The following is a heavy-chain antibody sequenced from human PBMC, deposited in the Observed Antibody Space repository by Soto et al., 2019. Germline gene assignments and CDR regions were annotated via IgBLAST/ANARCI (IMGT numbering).Heavy chain of an antibody. D-gene: IGHD6-19*01. CDR1: GADINTYS. Sequence: PSETLSLTCSVSGADINTYSWTWIRQPAGKGLEWIGRIYTSASINYNPSLKGRVTLSVDTSTNQVSLRLASVTAADTAIYYCARDREAGYNFYYGMDLWGQGTTVTVSS. CDR3: ARDREAGYNFYYGMDL. J-gene: IGHJ6*02. CDR2: IYTSASI. V-gene: IGHV4-4*07.